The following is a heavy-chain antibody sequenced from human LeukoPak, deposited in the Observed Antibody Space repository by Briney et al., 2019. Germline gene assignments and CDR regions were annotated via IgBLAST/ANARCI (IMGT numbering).Heavy chain of an antibody. V-gene: IGHV1-2*02. CDR2: INPNSGGT. J-gene: IGHJ4*02. CDR3: ARDYKYYDSSGYYIDY. D-gene: IGHD3-22*01. Sequence: GASVKVSCKASGYTFTGYYMHWVRQAPGQGLEWMGWINPNSGGTNYAQKFQGRVTMTRDTSISTAYMELSRLRSDDTAVYCCARDYKYYDSSGYYIDYWGQGTLVTVSS. CDR1: GYTFTGYY.